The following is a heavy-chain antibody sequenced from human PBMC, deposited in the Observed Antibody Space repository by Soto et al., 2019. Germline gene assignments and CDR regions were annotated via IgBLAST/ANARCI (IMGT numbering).Heavy chain of an antibody. CDR2: IYPGDPDT. V-gene: IGHV5-51*01. Sequence: PGESLKISCKGSGYTFTTYWIGWVRQMPGKGLEWMGIIYPGDPDTTYSPSFQGQVTISADKSISTAYLQWNSLKASDSAMYYCGRLDSSYYFDYWGQGTLVTVSS. J-gene: IGHJ4*02. CDR3: GRLDSSYYFDY. D-gene: IGHD3-22*01. CDR1: GYTFTTYW.